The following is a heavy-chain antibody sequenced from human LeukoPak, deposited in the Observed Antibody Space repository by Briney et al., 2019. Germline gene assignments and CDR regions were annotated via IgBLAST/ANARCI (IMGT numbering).Heavy chain of an antibody. J-gene: IGHJ4*02. V-gene: IGHV4-61*09. D-gene: IGHD3-3*01. CDR2: IYTSGNT. CDR1: GGSVSSGSYY. CDR3: AHGDFWSGYYPY. Sequence: SQTLSLTCTVSGGSVSSGSYYWTWIRQPAGTGLEWIGHIYTSGNTNYNPSLKGRVTISVDTSKNQFSLKLTSVTAADTAVYYCAHGDFWSGYYPYWGQGTLATVSS.